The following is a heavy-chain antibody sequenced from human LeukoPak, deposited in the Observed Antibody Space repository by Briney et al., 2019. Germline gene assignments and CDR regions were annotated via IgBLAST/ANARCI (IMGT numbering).Heavy chain of an antibody. CDR2: ISRNSGSI. J-gene: IGHJ4*02. V-gene: IGHV3-9*01. D-gene: IGHD3-9*01. Sequence: PGGSLRLSCAASGFTFDDYAMHWVRQAPGKGLEWVSGISRNSGSIGYADSVKGRFTISRDNAKNSLYLQMNSLRAEDTALYYCAKDINEYYDILTGYYEDWGQGTLVTVSS. CDR1: GFTFDDYA. CDR3: AKDINEYYDILTGYYED.